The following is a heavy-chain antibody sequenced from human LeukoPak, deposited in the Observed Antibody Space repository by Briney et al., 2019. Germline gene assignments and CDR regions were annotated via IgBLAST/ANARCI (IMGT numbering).Heavy chain of an antibody. CDR2: IYHSGST. J-gene: IGHJ3*02. D-gene: IGHD3-16*01. Sequence: SETLSLTCAVSGGSISSSNWWSWIRQPPGKGLEWIGEIYHSGSTNYNPSLKSRVNISVHKSKTQFSLELSSVTASDTAVYYCAREKGEPRYAFDIWGQGTMVTVSS. CDR3: AREKGEPRYAFDI. CDR1: GGSISSSNW. V-gene: IGHV4-4*02.